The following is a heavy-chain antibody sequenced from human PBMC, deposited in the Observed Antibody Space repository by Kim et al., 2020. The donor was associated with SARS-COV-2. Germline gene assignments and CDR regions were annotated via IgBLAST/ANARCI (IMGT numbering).Heavy chain of an antibody. V-gene: IGHV4-31*03. J-gene: IGHJ6*01. Sequence: SETLSLTCTVSGGSVSSSANYYWSWIRQHPGKGLEWIGYIYYSGSTYYNPSLGSRATISVDRSKNQFSLRLSSVTDVDTAVYYCARDGEGGYGRFYY. CDR3: ARDGEGGYGRFYY. CDR1: GGSVSSSANYY. D-gene: IGHD5-12*01. CDR2: IYYSGST.